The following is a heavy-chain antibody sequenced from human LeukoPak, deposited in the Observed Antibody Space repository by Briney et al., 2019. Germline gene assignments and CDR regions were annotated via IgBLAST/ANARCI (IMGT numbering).Heavy chain of an antibody. Sequence: GESLKISCKGSGYSFTSYWIGWVRQMPGKGLEWMGIYSPSFQGQATISADKSISTAYLQWSSLKASDTAMYYCARQSAGGNSGGFDYWGQGTLVTGSS. V-gene: IGHV5-51*01. D-gene: IGHD4-23*01. CDR3: ARQSAGGNSGGFDY. J-gene: IGHJ4*02. CDR1: GYSFTSYW.